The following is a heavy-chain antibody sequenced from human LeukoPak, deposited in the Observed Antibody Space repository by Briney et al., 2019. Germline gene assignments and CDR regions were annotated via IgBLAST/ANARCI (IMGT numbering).Heavy chain of an antibody. V-gene: IGHV3-11*04. CDR1: GFTFSDYY. Sequence: GGSLRLSCAASGFTFSDYYMSWIRQAPGRGLEWVSYISSSGSTIYYADSVKGRFTISRDNAKNSLYLQMNSLTAEDTAIYYCARWQLITISFAFDIWGQGTMVTVSS. J-gene: IGHJ3*02. CDR3: ARWQLITISFAFDI. D-gene: IGHD2/OR15-2a*01. CDR2: ISSSGSTI.